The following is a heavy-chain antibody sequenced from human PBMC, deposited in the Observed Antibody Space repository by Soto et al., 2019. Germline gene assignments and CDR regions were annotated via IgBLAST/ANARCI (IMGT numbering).Heavy chain of an antibody. CDR3: ARDGVRRDGFAYRPLYYFDY. CDR2: IWYDGSNK. CDR1: VFTFSSYG. J-gene: IGHJ4*02. V-gene: IGHV3-33*01. Sequence: PGGSLRLSCSASVFTFSSYGMHWFRQAPGKGLEWVAVIWYDGSNKYYADSVKGRFTISRDNSKNTLYLQMNSLRAEDTAVYYCARDGVRRDGFAYRPLYYFDYWGQGTLVTVSS. D-gene: IGHD1-1*01.